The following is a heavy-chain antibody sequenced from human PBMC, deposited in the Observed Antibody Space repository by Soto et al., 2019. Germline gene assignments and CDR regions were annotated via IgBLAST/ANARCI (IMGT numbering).Heavy chain of an antibody. CDR1: GFTFSSYW. J-gene: IGHJ4*02. CDR2: IKGDGSDK. V-gene: IGHV3-7*01. Sequence: EVQLVESGGGLVQPGGSLRLSCAASGFTFSSYWINWVRQTPGKGLEWVANIKGDGSDKYYVDSLKGRFTISRDNAKNSLYLHVNSLRAEDTAVYYCGRCTMAPGLDHWGQGTLVTVSS. D-gene: IGHD3-3*01. CDR3: GRCTMAPGLDH.